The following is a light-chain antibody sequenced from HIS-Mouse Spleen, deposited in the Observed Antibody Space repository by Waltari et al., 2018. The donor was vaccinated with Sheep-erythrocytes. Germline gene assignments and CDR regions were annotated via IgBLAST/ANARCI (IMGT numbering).Light chain of an antibody. J-gene: IGLJ1*01. CDR1: SSDVGGSHS. V-gene: IGLV2-11*01. CDR3: CSYAGSYNHV. Sequence: QSALTQPRSVSGSPGQSVTISCTGTSSDVGGSHSVSWYQQHPGKAPKLMIYDVSKRLSGVPDRFSGSKSGNTASLTISGLQAEDEADYYCCSYAGSYNHVFATGTKVTVL. CDR2: DVS.